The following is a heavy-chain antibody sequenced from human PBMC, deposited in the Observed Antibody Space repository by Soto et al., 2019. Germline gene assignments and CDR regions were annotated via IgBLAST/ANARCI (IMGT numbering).Heavy chain of an antibody. CDR1: GFTFSSYA. V-gene: IGHV3-30-3*01. J-gene: IGHJ6*02. CDR3: ARNLFTGIVGPNEAYYYYGMDV. CDR2: ISYDGSNK. Sequence: GGSLRLSCAAPGFTFSSYAMHWVRQAPGKGLEWVAVISYDGSNKYYADSVKGRFTISRDNSKNTLYLQMNSLRAEDTAVYYCARNLFTGIVGPNEAYYYYGMDVWGQGTTVTVSS. D-gene: IGHD1-26*01.